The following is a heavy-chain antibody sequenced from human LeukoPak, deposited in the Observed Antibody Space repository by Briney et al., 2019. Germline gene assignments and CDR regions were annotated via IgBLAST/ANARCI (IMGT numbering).Heavy chain of an antibody. CDR2: IYSGGST. D-gene: IGHD3-22*01. J-gene: IGHJ4*02. CDR1: GFTVSSNY. Sequence: GGSLRLSXAASGFTVSSNYMSWVRQAPGKGLEWVSVIYSGGSTYYADSVKGRFTISRDNSKNTLYLQMSSLRAEDTAVYYCARETHYDSSGYYYFDYWGQGTLVTVSS. CDR3: ARETHYDSSGYYYFDY. V-gene: IGHV3-66*02.